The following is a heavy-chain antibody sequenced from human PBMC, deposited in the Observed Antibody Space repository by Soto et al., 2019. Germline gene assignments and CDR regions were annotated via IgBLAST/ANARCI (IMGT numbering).Heavy chain of an antibody. V-gene: IGHV3-11*01. D-gene: IGHD2-21*01. J-gene: IGHJ6*02. CDR2: ISSSGSTI. CDR1: GFTFSDYY. Sequence: QVQLVESGGGLVKPGGSLRLSCAASGFTFSDYYMSWIRQAPGKGLEWVSYISSSGSTIYYADSVKGRFTISRDNAKNALYVQLNSPRAEDTAVYYCAIDPGIVVLPQYGMDVWGHGPTVTVSS. CDR3: AIDPGIVVLPQYGMDV.